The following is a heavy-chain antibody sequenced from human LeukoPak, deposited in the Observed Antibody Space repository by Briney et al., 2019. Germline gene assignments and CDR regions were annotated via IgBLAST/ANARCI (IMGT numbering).Heavy chain of an antibody. CDR3: ARGKVQYYYDSSGYYPYFDY. Sequence: KSSETLSLTCTSSGGSISSYYWSWIRQPPGKGLEWMGYISYSGSTNYNPPLESRVPMSVDTPKNQLSLNLRSGTVAHAALYFCARGKVQYYYDSSGYYPYFDYWGQETLVTVSS. CDR2: ISYSGST. CDR1: GGSISSYY. D-gene: IGHD3-22*01. V-gene: IGHV4-59*01. J-gene: IGHJ4*02.